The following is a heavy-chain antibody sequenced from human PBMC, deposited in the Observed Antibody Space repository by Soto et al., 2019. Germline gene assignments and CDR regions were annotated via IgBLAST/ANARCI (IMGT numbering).Heavy chain of an antibody. CDR2: IYYSART. D-gene: IGHD4-4*01. CDR3: ARSGRILTTVRYYGMDV. J-gene: IGHJ6*02. CDR1: GGSISSGGCY. V-gene: IGHV4-31*01. Sequence: LCLSGTVSGGSISSGGCYWSWIREHAGKGLYWIGYIYYSARTYYNPSLKSPVTISVDTSKNHFPLKLSSVTPADTAVYYCARSGRILTTVRYYGMDVWGPGTTVPVSS.